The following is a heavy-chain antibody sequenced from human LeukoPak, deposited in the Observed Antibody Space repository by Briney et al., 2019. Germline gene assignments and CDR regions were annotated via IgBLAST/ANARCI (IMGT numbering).Heavy chain of an antibody. CDR1: GGSFSDCY. V-gene: IGHV4-34*01. Sequence: SETLSLTCAVYGGSFSDCYWSWIRQPPGKGLEWIGEINHSGSTNYNPSLKSRVTISVDTSKNQFSLKLSSVTAADTAVYYCARGLGVFDYWGQGTLVTVSS. CDR2: INHSGST. CDR3: ARGLGVFDY. J-gene: IGHJ4*02. D-gene: IGHD3-16*01.